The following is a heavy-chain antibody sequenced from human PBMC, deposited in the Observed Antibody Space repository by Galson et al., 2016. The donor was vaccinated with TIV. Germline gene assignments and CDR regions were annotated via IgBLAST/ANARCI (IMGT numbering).Heavy chain of an antibody. D-gene: IGHD1-7*01. Sequence: SLRLSCAASGFTFSSYWLSGVRQAPGKGLEWVANIKQDGSEKHYVDSVKGRFTISRDNAKNSLYLQMNSLRAEDTAVYYCARNNWNYEGAFDIWGQGTMVTVSS. CDR1: GFTFSSYW. CDR3: ARNNWNYEGAFDI. J-gene: IGHJ3*02. CDR2: IKQDGSEK. V-gene: IGHV3-7*01.